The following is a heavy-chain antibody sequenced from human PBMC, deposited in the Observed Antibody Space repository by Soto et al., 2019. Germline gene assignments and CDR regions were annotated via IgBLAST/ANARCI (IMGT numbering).Heavy chain of an antibody. CDR2: ISGKNGDT. CDR1: GYSSSDFG. V-gene: IGHV1-18*04. J-gene: IGHJ4*02. CDR3: ARTDYFEDTGTFEN. D-gene: IGHD4-17*01. Sequence: QVHLVQPGGELKKPGASVKVSCKASGYSSSDFGITWVRQAPGQGLEWLGWISGKNGDTNYAQKVQGRVTLTADTSTSTAYMEMRALTSDDTGIYYCARTDYFEDTGTFENWGQGTPVTVSS.